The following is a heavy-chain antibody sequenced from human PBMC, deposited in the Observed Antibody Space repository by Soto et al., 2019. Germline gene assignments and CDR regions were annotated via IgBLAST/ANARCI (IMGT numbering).Heavy chain of an antibody. CDR1: GGSISSYY. CDR3: ARQGYCSGGSCYSLGIVAFDI. D-gene: IGHD2-15*01. Sequence: SETLSLTCTVSGGSISSYYWSWIRQPPGKGLEWIGYIYYSWSTNYNPSLKSRVTLSVDTSKNQCSLKLSSVTAADTAVYYCARQGYCSGGSCYSLGIVAFDIWGQGTMVTVSS. J-gene: IGHJ3*02. CDR2: IYYSWST. V-gene: IGHV4-59*08.